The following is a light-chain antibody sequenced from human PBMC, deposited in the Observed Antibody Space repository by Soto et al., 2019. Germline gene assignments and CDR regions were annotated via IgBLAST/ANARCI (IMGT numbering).Light chain of an antibody. V-gene: IGKV3-20*01. CDR2: GSS. Sequence: EIVLTQSPGTLSLSPGERATLSCRASQSVRSRYLAWYQQKPGQAPRLLSYGSSSMPPGIPDRVSGSGSATEFTITISRLEPEDFAVYYCQQYGTSPQTFGQGNKVEIK. CDR1: QSVRSRY. CDR3: QQYGTSPQT. J-gene: IGKJ1*01.